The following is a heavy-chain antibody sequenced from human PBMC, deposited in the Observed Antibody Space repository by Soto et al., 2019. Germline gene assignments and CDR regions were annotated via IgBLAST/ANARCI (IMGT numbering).Heavy chain of an antibody. CDR3: AKELHTSSGWSQVIY. CDR2: IIHPDIT. J-gene: IGHJ4*02. V-gene: IGHV3-23*01. Sequence: GSLRLSCAASGFTLSSYSMIWVRQAPGKGLEWVAAIIHPDITNYADSVKGRFTISRDNSKNTLYLQMNSLRAEDTAVYYCAKELHTSSGWSQVIYWGQGTLVTVS. D-gene: IGHD6-19*01. CDR1: GFTLSSYS.